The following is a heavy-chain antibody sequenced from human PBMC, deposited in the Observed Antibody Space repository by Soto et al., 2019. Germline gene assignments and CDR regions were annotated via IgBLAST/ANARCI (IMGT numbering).Heavy chain of an antibody. Sequence: GESLKISCKGSGYSFTSYWIGWVRQMPGKGLEWMGIIYPGDSDTRYSPSFQGQVTISADKSISTAYLQWSSLKASDTAMYYCARQGLGFGINGFRGAVDIWGKGTRVTVSS. CDR3: ARQGLGFGINGFRGAVDI. CDR2: IYPGDSDT. CDR1: GYSFTSYW. J-gene: IGHJ3*02. V-gene: IGHV5-51*01. D-gene: IGHD1-20*01.